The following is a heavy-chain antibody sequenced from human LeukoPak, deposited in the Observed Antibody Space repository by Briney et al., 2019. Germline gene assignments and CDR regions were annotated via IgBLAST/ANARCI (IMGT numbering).Heavy chain of an antibody. CDR1: GYTFTSYD. D-gene: IGHD6-13*01. Sequence: ASVKVSCKASGYTFTSYDINWVRQATGQGLEWMGWMNPNSGNTGYAQKFQGRVTMTRNTSISTAYMELSSLRSEDTAVYYCARGGRGIAAVYYYYGMDVWGQGALVTVSS. CDR3: ARGGRGIAAVYYYYGMDV. V-gene: IGHV1-8*01. CDR2: MNPNSGNT. J-gene: IGHJ6*02.